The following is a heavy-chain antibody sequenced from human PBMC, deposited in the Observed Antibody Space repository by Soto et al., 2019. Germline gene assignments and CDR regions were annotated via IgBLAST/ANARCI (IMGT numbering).Heavy chain of an antibody. Sequence: SETLSLTCTVSGGSISSYYRSWIRQPPGKGLEWIGYIYYSGSTNYNPSLKSRVTISVDTSKSQFSLKLSSVTAADTAVYYCARDSWDCTNGVCFSDYYGMDVWGQGTTVTVPS. CDR2: IYYSGST. D-gene: IGHD2-8*01. CDR3: ARDSWDCTNGVCFSDYYGMDV. J-gene: IGHJ6*02. CDR1: GGSISSYY. V-gene: IGHV4-59*01.